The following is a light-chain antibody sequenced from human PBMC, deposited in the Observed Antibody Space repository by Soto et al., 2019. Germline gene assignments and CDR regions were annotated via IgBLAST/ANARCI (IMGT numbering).Light chain of an antibody. CDR3: SAYTVSRTYV. CDR2: GDN. Sequence: SVLTQPPSVSGAPGQRVSISCPGSTSNIGAPYDVHWYQHLPGTAPKLLIYGDNNRPSGVPDRFSGSKSGTSASLAITRLQGEDEADYYCSAYTVSRTYVFGTGNKGTVL. J-gene: IGLJ1*01. V-gene: IGLV1-40*01. CDR1: TSNIGAPYD.